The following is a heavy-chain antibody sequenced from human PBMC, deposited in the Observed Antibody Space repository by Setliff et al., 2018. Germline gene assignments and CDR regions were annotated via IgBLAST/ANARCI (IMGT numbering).Heavy chain of an antibody. Sequence: SETLSLTCAVYGGFFNEYHWNWIRKPPGKGTEWIGYVDHSGNTNYNPSLQSRVTISIDKSKDQFSLKMTSVTAADTALYYCAGTPARGTAWLSPFDYWGQGTLVTVSS. CDR3: AGTPARGTAWLSPFDY. D-gene: IGHD5-12*01. J-gene: IGHJ4*02. CDR1: GGFFNEYH. V-gene: IGHV4-59*08. CDR2: VDHSGNT.